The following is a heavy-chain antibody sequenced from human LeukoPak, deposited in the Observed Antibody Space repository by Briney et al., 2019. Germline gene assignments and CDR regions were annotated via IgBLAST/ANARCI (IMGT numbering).Heavy chain of an antibody. D-gene: IGHD4-17*01. CDR1: GGSISSYY. CDR2: IYYSGST. Sequence: SETLSLTCTVSGGSISSYYWSRIRQPPGKGLEWIGYIYYSGSTNYSPSLKSRVTISVDTSKNQFSLKLSSVTAADTAVYYCARETTVTRDAFDIWGQGTMVTVSS. J-gene: IGHJ3*02. V-gene: IGHV4-59*01. CDR3: ARETTVTRDAFDI.